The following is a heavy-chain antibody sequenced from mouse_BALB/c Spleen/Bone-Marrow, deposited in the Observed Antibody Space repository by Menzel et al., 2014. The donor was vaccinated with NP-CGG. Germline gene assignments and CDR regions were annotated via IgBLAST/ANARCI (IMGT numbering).Heavy chain of an antibody. CDR3: ARRRDYDYFDY. CDR1: GFTFSSYG. Sequence: EVKLMESGGDLVKPGGSLKLSCAASGFTFSSYGMSWVRQIPDKRLEWVATISXGGSYTFYPDSVKGRFTISRDNAKXTLNLQMTSLKSEDTAMYYCARRRDYDYFDYWGQGTTLTVSS. CDR2: ISXGGSYT. V-gene: IGHV5-6*02. D-gene: IGHD2-4*01. J-gene: IGHJ2*01.